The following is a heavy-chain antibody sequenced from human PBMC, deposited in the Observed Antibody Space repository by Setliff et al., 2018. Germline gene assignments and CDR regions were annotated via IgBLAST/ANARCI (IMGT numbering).Heavy chain of an antibody. CDR3: AREDGDGHNVENCYYYMDV. CDR2: IIPILGIA. CDR1: GRTFSSYA. V-gene: IGHV1-69*10. Sequence: SVKVSCKASGRTFSSYAMSWVRQAPGQGLEWMGGIIPILGIANYAQRFQGRFTITSDKSTSTAYIELSSLRSEDTAVYYCAREDGDGHNVENCYYYMDVWGKGTTVTVSS. J-gene: IGHJ6*03. D-gene: IGHD3-3*01.